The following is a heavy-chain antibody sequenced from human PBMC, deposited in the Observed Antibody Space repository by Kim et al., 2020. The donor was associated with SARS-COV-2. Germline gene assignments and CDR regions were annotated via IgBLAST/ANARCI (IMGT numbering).Heavy chain of an antibody. J-gene: IGHJ5*02. CDR2: IYYSGST. Sequence: SETLSLTCTVSGGSISSSSYYWGWIRQPPGKGLEWIGSIYYSGSTYYNPSLKSRVTISVDTSKNQFSLKLSSVTAADTAVYYCARHGAAAGLLYNWFDPWGQGTLVTVSS. V-gene: IGHV4-39*01. D-gene: IGHD6-13*01. CDR3: ARHGAAAGLLYNWFDP. CDR1: GGSISSSSYY.